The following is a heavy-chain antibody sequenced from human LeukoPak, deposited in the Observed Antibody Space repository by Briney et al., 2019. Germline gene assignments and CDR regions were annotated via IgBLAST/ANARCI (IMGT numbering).Heavy chain of an antibody. V-gene: IGHV3-43*01. CDR2: ISWDGGST. Sequence: GGSLRLSCAASGFTFDDYNMHWVGQTPGKGLEWVSLISWDGGSTYYADSVKGRFTISRDNSKNSLYLQMNSLRTEDTALYYCAKGHIVGAITEFDYWGQGTLVTVSS. CDR1: GFTFDDYN. J-gene: IGHJ4*02. D-gene: IGHD1-26*01. CDR3: AKGHIVGAITEFDY.